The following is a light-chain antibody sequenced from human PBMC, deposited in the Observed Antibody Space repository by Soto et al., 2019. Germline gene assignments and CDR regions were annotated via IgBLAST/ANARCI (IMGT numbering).Light chain of an antibody. CDR2: EVI. Sequence: QSVLTQPPSASGSPGKSVTISCTGTSSDVGGYNYVSWYQQHPGKAPKLMIYEVIKRPAGVPDRFSGSKSGNTASLTVSGHQAEYEADDYCSSYAGSNNLLFGGGTKLTVL. CDR3: SSYAGSNNLL. V-gene: IGLV2-8*01. CDR1: SSDVGGYNY. J-gene: IGLJ2*01.